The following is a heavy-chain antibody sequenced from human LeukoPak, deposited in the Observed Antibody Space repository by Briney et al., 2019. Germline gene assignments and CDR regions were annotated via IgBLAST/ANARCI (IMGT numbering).Heavy chain of an antibody. D-gene: IGHD6-13*01. V-gene: IGHV1-69*05. CDR1: RGTFSSYA. CDR2: IIPIFGTA. CDR3: ARGIERSSSWNYADY. J-gene: IGHJ4*02. Sequence: ASVKVSCKASRGTFSSYAISWVRQAPGQGLEWMGRIIPIFGTANYAQKFQGRVTITTDESTSTAYMELSSLRSGDTAVYYCARGIERSSSWNYADYRGQGTLVTVSS.